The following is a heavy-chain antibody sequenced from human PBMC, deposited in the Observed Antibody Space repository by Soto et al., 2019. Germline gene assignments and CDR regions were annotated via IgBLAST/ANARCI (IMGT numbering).Heavy chain of an antibody. Sequence: QVQLVQSGAEVKKPGSSVKVSCKASGGTFSSYTISWVRQAPGQGLEWMGRIIPFLGLANYAQKFQGRVTITADKSTSTAYMELSSLKTEDTAVYYCARAYEQQLVPFDLWGQGTLVTVSS. CDR3: ARAYEQQLVPFDL. V-gene: IGHV1-69*02. D-gene: IGHD6-13*01. CDR1: GGTFSSYT. J-gene: IGHJ4*02. CDR2: IIPFLGLA.